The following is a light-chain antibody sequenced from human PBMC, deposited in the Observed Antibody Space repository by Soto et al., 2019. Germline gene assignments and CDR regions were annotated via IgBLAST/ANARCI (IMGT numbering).Light chain of an antibody. CDR2: DAS. CDR1: QSISSW. CDR3: QQYGSYSPWT. Sequence: DIQMTQSPSALSASVGDRATITCRASQSISSWLAWYQQKPGKAPKLLIYDASTLQSGVPSRYSGSGSGTEFTFTIINLEPDDFATYYCQQYGSYSPWTFGQGTKVEIK. V-gene: IGKV1-5*01. J-gene: IGKJ1*01.